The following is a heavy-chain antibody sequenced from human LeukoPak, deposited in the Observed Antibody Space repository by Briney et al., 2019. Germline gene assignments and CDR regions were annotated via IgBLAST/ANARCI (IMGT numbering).Heavy chain of an antibody. V-gene: IGHV1-69*13. CDR3: AQYYYDSSGYPEWGY. CDR2: IIPIFGTA. Sequence: SVKVSCKASGGTFSSYAISWVRQAPGQGLEWMGGIIPIFGTANYAQKFEGRVTITADESTSTAYMELSSLRSEDTAVYYCAQYYYDSSGYPEWGYWGQGTLVTVSS. CDR1: GGTFSSYA. D-gene: IGHD3-22*01. J-gene: IGHJ4*02.